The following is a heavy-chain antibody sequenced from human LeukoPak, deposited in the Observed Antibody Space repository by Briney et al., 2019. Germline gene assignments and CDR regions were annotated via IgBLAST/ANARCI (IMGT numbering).Heavy chain of an antibody. J-gene: IGHJ4*02. CDR1: GFMLSSNW. Sequence: PGGSLRLSCAASGFMLSSNWMSWVRLAPGKGVEWVANIKEDGTETYYVDSVKGRFTISRDNAKNSLYLQMNSLRGEDTAVYYCAKEGRSLQTYWGQGTLVTVSS. D-gene: IGHD5-24*01. V-gene: IGHV3-7*03. CDR2: IKEDGTET. CDR3: AKEGRSLQTY.